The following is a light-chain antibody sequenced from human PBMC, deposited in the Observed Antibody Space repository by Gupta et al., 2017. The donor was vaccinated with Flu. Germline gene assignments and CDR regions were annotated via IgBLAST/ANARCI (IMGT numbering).Light chain of an antibody. Sequence: SSGSIATNYVQWYQQRPGSSPTSVIFDDYRRASGVPDRFSGSIDTSSNFAFLTISGLKTEDEADYYCQSYDGGYWVFGGGTKLTVL. J-gene: IGLJ3*02. CDR2: DDY. CDR3: QSYDGGYWV. CDR1: SGSIATNY. V-gene: IGLV6-57*01.